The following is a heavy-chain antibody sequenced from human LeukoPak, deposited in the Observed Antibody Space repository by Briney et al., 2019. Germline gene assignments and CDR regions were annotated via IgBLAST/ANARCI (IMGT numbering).Heavy chain of an antibody. J-gene: IGHJ4*02. D-gene: IGHD3-3*01. V-gene: IGHV4-34*01. Sequence: PSETLSLTCAVYGGSFSGYYWSWIRQPPGKGLEWIGEINHSGSTNYNASLKSRVTISVDTSKNQFSLKLSSVTAADTAVYYCAKLGNYDLMIDYWGQGTLVTVSS. CDR3: AKLGNYDLMIDY. CDR2: INHSGST. CDR1: GGSFSGYY.